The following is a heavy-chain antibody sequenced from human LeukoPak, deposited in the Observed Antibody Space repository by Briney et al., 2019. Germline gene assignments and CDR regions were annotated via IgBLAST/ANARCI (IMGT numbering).Heavy chain of an antibody. D-gene: IGHD5-24*01. CDR1: GFIISNYW. CDR3: ARDMGWQQFDQ. V-gene: IGHV3-7*01. Sequence: GGSLRLSCAASGFIISNYWMTWIRQAPGKGLERVANIKKDGGETYYTESVKGRFTISRDNARNSLYLQMNSLTVEDTAVYYCARDMGWQQFDQWGQGTLVTVSS. CDR2: IKKDGGET. J-gene: IGHJ4*02.